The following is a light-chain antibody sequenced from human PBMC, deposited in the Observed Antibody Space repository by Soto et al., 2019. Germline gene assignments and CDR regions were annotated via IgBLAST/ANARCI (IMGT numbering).Light chain of an antibody. J-gene: IGKJ1*01. CDR1: QDISNY. CDR3: QQYDNLPWT. CDR2: DAS. V-gene: IGKV1-33*01. Sequence: DIQMTQSPSSLSASVGDRVTITCQASQDISNYLNWYQQKTGKAPKLLIYDASNLETGVPSRFSGSGSGTEFTFTISRLQPEDIATYYCQQYDNLPWTFGQGTKVEIK.